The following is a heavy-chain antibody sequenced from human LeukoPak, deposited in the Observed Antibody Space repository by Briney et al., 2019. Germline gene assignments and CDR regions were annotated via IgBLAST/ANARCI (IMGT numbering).Heavy chain of an antibody. V-gene: IGHV3-74*01. CDR3: AREWGMDV. J-gene: IGHJ6*02. CDR2: IKSDGTTT. Sequence: GGSLRLSCAASGFTFSNYGMQWVRQVSGKGLVWVSRIKSDGTTTGHADFVKGRFTISRDNAKNTLYLQMNSLRAEDTAVYYCAREWGMDVWGQGTTVTVS. CDR1: GFTFSNYG.